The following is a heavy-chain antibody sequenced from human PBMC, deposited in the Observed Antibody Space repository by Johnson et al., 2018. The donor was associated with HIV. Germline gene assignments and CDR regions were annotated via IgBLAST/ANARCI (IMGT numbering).Heavy chain of an antibody. CDR3: AKSTWELRHLDAFDI. V-gene: IGHV3-30*02. CDR2: IRYDGSNK. CDR1: GFTFSSYG. J-gene: IGHJ3*02. Sequence: QVQLVDSGGGVVQPGGSLRLSCAASGFTFSSYGMHWVRQAPGKGLEWVAFIRYDGSNKYYADSVKGRFTISRDNSKNTLYLQMNSLRAEDTAVYYCAKSTWELRHLDAFDIWGQGTMVTVSS. D-gene: IGHD1-26*01.